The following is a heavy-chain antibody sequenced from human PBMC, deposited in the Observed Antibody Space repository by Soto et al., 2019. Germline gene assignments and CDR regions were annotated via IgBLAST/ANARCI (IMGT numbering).Heavy chain of an antibody. CDR1: GGTFSRHT. J-gene: IGHJ4*02. CDR3: ARVNGDYFFDY. V-gene: IGHV1-69*01. D-gene: IGHD3-10*01. Sequence: QVQLVQSGAEVKKPGSSVKVSCKASGGTFSRHTISWVRQAPGQGLEWMGGVIPMFGTGNSAQKFQGRLTITADESSSTAYMELSSLRSEDTAVYYCARVNGDYFFDYWGQGTLVTVSS. CDR2: VIPMFGTG.